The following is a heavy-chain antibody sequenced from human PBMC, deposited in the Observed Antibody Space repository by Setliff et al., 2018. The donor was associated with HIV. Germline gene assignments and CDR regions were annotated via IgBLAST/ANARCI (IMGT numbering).Heavy chain of an antibody. CDR1: GGTFRNYG. V-gene: IGHV1-69*13. Sequence: SVKVSCKASGGTFRNYGISWVRQAPGQGLEWMGGIIPVFGTTNYAQKFQGRVTITADESTTTAYMELSSLRSEDTAVYYCVRVTSSSTGYNYYYGMDVWGQGTKVTVSS. CDR2: IIPVFGTT. CDR3: VRVTSSSTGYNYYYGMDV. D-gene: IGHD6-6*01. J-gene: IGHJ6*02.